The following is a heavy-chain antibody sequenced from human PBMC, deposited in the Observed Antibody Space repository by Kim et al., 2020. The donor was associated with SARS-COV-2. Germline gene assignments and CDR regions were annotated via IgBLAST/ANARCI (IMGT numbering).Heavy chain of an antibody. CDR3: ARGTLGYCSSTSCLDAFDI. Sequence: SETLSLTCTVSGGSINSYYWSWIRQPPGKGLEWIGYIYYSGSTNYNPSLKSRVTISVDTSKNQFSLKLSSVTAADTAVYYCARGTLGYCSSTSCLDAFDIWGQGTMVTVSS. CDR1: GGSINSYY. V-gene: IGHV4-59*01. CDR2: IYYSGST. J-gene: IGHJ3*02. D-gene: IGHD2-2*01.